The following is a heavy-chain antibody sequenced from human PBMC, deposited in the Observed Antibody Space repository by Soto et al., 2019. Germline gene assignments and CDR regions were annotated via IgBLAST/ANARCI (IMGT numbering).Heavy chain of an antibody. Sequence: QVQLQESGPGLVKPSQTLSLTCTVSGGSISSGGYYWSWIRQHPGKGLEWIGYIYYSGSTYYNPSLKSRVTISVDTSKNQFSLKLSSVTAADTAVYYCARYCSSTSCYLDFDIWGQGTMVTVSS. J-gene: IGHJ3*02. V-gene: IGHV4-31*03. CDR1: GGSISSGGYY. CDR3: ARYCSSTSCYLDFDI. CDR2: IYYSGST. D-gene: IGHD2-2*01.